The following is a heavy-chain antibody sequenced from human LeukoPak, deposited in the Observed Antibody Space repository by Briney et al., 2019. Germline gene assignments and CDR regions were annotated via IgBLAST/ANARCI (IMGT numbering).Heavy chain of an antibody. CDR3: AREDLRPYGDYFGLFS. V-gene: IGHV3-48*04. D-gene: IGHD4-17*01. J-gene: IGHJ5*02. CDR2: IISSSSTI. Sequence: GGSLRLSCAASGFTFSSYSMNWVRQAPGKGLEWVSYIISSSSTIYYADSVKGRFTISRDNAKNSLYLQMNSLRAEDTAVYYCAREDLRPYGDYFGLFSWGQGTLVTVSS. CDR1: GFTFSSYS.